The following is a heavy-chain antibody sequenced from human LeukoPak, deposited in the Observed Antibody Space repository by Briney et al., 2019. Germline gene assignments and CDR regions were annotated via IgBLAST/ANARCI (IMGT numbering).Heavy chain of an antibody. CDR2: INEAGTMK. Sequence: GGSLRLSCAASGFSLGDYWMSWVRQAPGKGLEWVANINEAGTMKSVADSVKGRFTISRDNTKNSLYLEMNSLRAEDTAVYYCARDEPGYGEFLLYWGQGTLLTVSS. V-gene: IGHV3-7*01. J-gene: IGHJ4*02. CDR3: ARDEPGYGEFLLY. CDR1: GFSLGDYW. D-gene: IGHD3-10*01.